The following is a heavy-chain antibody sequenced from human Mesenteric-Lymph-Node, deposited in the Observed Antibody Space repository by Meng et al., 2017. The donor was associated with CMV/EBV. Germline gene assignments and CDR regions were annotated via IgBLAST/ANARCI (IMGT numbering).Heavy chain of an antibody. Sequence: SETLSLTCAVSGYSISSGYYWGWMRQPPGKGLEWIGNIYHNGITYYNPPLKSRVTMSVDTSKNQFSLKLSSVTAADTAVYYCARDSGGIWGQGTMVTVSS. CDR1: GYSISSGYY. J-gene: IGHJ3*02. CDR3: ARDSGGI. D-gene: IGHD1-1*01. V-gene: IGHV4-38-2*02. CDR2: IYHNGIT.